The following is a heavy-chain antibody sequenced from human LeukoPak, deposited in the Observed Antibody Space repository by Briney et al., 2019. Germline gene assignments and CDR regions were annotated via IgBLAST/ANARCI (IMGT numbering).Heavy chain of an antibody. CDR1: RFTFSSNY. V-gene: IGHV3-53*01. Sequence: GGSLRLSCAASRFTFSSNYISWVRQAPGKGLEWVSVIYSGGSTYYADSVKGRFTISRDNSKNTLYLQMNSLRAEDTAVYYCARDSLSLDYFDYWGQGTLVTVSS. D-gene: IGHD3-10*01. J-gene: IGHJ4*02. CDR2: IYSGGST. CDR3: ARDSLSLDYFDY.